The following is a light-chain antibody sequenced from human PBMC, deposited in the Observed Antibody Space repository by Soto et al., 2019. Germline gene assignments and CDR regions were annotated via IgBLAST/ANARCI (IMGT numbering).Light chain of an antibody. Sequence: EIVMTQSPLSLTVTPGAPASISCKSIQSLLHSNGNTFLDWYMQKPGQSPQLLIYLGSRRAPGARDSVSGSGSGTDFTLRISTVEADDAGIYYCMQALQTPLTFGQGPK. CDR3: MQALQTPLT. J-gene: IGKJ1*01. CDR1: QSLLHSNGNTF. CDR2: LGS. V-gene: IGKV2-28*01.